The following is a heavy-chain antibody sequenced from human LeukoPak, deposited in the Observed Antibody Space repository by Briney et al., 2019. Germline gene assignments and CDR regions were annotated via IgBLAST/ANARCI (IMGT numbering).Heavy chain of an antibody. CDR2: IYRGGST. J-gene: IGHJ4*02. CDR3: ARGGGYRPYDY. V-gene: IGHV3-53*01. CDR1: GFTFSSYA. Sequence: GGSLRLSCAASGFTFSSYAMSWVRQAPGKGLEWVSVIYRGGSTYYADSVKGRFTISRDNSKNTLYLQMNSLRAEDTAVYYCARGGGYRPYDYWGQGTLVTVSS. D-gene: IGHD5-12*01.